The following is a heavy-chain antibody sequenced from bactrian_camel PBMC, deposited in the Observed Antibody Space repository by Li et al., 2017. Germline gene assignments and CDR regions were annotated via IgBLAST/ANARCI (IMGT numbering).Heavy chain of an antibody. D-gene: IGHD6*01. CDR2: IDFSGST. CDR1: GNSYRSYC. CDR3: AAHQDCKVVAGFGGY. J-gene: IGHJ4*01. V-gene: IGHV3S53*01. Sequence: QLVESGGGSVQAGGSLRLSCADSGNSYRSYCMGWFRQPPGKVREGVAAIDFSGSTTYADSVKGRFTTSRDNAKNILYLQLTSLAPEDTAMYYCAAHQDCKVVAGFGGYWGQGTQVTVS.